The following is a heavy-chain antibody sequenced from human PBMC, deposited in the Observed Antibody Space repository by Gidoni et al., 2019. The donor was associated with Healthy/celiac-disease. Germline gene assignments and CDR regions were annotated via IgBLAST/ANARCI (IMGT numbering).Heavy chain of an antibody. CDR3: AKEGDY. CDR2: ISWNSGSI. V-gene: IGHV3-9*01. CDR1: GCTFDDYA. Sequence: EVQLVESGGGLVQPGRSLRLSCAASGCTFDDYAMHLVLQAPGKGLEWVSGISWNSGSIGYAESVKGRFTISRDNAKNSLYLQMNSMRAEDTAVYYCAKEGDYWGQGTLVTVSS. J-gene: IGHJ4*02.